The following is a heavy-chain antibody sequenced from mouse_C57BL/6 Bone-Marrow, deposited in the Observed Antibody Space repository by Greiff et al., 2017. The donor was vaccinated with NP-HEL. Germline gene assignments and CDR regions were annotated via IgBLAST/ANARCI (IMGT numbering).Heavy chain of an antibody. V-gene: IGHV1-53*01. CDR3: ARRITTVWYFDV. Sequence: QVQLQQPGTELVKPGASVKLSCKASGYTFTSYWMHWVKQRPGQGLEWIGNINPSNGGTNYNEKFKSQAKLTVDKSSSTAYMQLSSLTSEDSAVYYCARRITTVWYFDVWGTGTTVTVSS. D-gene: IGHD1-1*01. CDR1: GYTFTSYW. J-gene: IGHJ1*03. CDR2: INPSNGGT.